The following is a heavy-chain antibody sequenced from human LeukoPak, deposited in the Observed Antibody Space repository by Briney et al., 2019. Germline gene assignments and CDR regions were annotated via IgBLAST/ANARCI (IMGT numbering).Heavy chain of an antibody. CDR1: GGSISSYY. V-gene: IGHV4-4*09. Sequence: SETLSLTCTVSGGSISSYYWSWIRQPPGKGLEWIGYIYTSGSTNYNPSLKSRVTISVDTSKNQFSLKLSSVTAADTAVYYCARARKAGLGLGLIDYWGQGTLVTVSS. CDR2: IYTSGST. CDR3: ARARKAGLGLGLIDY. D-gene: IGHD3-10*01. J-gene: IGHJ4*02.